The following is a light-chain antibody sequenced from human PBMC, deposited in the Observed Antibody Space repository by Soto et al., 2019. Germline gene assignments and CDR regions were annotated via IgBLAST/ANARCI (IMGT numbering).Light chain of an antibody. CDR3: QQYNTWPAEIT. CDR1: QSVRTK. Sequence: VMTQSPANLSLSPGERATLSCRASQSVRTKVAWYQQTPGQAPRLLIYGASSRATGIPARFSGSGSGTEFTLTISSLQSEDSAVYYCQQYNTWPAEITFGQGTRLEIK. J-gene: IGKJ5*01. CDR2: GAS. V-gene: IGKV3D-15*01.